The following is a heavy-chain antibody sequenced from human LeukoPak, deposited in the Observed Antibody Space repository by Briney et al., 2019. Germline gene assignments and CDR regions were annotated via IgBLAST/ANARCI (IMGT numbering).Heavy chain of an antibody. CDR2: IYSGGST. D-gene: IGHD2-15*01. V-gene: IGHV3-66*01. CDR3: TTGVVVAATFGAFDI. J-gene: IGHJ3*02. Sequence: GGSLRLSCAASGFTVTSNYMSWVRQAPGKGLEWVSVIYSGGSTYYADSVKGRFTISRDNSKNTLYLQMNSLKTEDTAVYYCTTGVVVAATFGAFDIWGQGTMVTVSS. CDR1: GFTVTSNY.